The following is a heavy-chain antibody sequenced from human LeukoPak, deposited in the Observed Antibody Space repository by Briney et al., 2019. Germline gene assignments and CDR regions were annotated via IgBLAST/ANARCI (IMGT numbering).Heavy chain of an antibody. CDR1: GYTFTSYG. CDR3: ARDSPGVGGRFGEKNLDY. J-gene: IGHJ4*02. Sequence: GASVKVSCKASGYTFTSYGISWVRQAPGQGLEWMGWISAYNGNTNYAQKLQGRVTMTTDTSTSTAYMELRSLRSDDTAVYYCARDSPGVGGRFGEKNLDYWGQGTLVTVSP. V-gene: IGHV1-18*01. D-gene: IGHD3-10*01. CDR2: ISAYNGNT.